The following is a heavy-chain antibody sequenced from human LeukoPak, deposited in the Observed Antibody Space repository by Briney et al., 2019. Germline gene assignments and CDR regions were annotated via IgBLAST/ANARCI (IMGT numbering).Heavy chain of an antibody. V-gene: IGHV3-74*01. CDR1: SFTFSSYW. Sequence: GGSLRLSCAASSFTFSSYWMPWVRQAPGKGLVWVSRIYSDGSDTSYADSVKGRFTISRDNAKKTLYLQMNSLRAEDTAVYYCARAYDYSTGNAFDIWGQGTMVTVSS. CDR2: IYSDGSDT. CDR3: ARAYDYSTGNAFDI. J-gene: IGHJ3*02. D-gene: IGHD1-14*01.